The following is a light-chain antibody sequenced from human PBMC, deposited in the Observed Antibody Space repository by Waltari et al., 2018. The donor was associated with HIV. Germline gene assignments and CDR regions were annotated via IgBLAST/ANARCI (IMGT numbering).Light chain of an antibody. CDR2: ANN. CDR3: QSYDSGLSGSV. Sequence: QSVLTQPPSVSGAPGPRVTISCTGSSSNIGAGYDVPRYQQLPGTAPKLLIYANNNRAAGVPDRFSGSKFFPSASLAITGLQAEDEANYYCQSYDSGLSGSVFGGGTKLTVL. CDR1: SSNIGAGYD. V-gene: IGLV1-40*01. J-gene: IGLJ2*01.